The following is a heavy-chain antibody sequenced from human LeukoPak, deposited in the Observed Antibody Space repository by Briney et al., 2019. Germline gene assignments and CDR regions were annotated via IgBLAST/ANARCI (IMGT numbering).Heavy chain of an antibody. J-gene: IGHJ4*02. CDR1: GFTFSSYW. V-gene: IGHV3-7*01. CDR2: IKQDGSEK. D-gene: IGHD6-13*01. CDR3: ARDPRSSSWKGASFDY. Sequence: GGSLRLSCAASGFTFSSYWMSWVRQAPGKGLEWVANIKQDGSEKYYVDSVKGRFTISRDNAKNSLFLQMNSLRAEDTAVYYFARDPRSSSWKGASFDYWGQGTLVTVSS.